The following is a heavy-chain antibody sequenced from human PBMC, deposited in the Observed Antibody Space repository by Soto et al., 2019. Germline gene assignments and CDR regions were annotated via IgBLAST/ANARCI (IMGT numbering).Heavy chain of an antibody. CDR2: IYYSGST. CDR1: GGSISPYY. CDR3: ARASYYSDSSGYYYDY. Sequence: SETLSLTCTVSGGSISPYYWSWIRQTPGKGLEWIAYIYYSGSTNYNPSLKSRVTISVDTSKNQCSLKLSSVTAADTAVYYCARASYYSDSSGYYYDYWGQGTLVTVSS. V-gene: IGHV4-59*01. D-gene: IGHD3-22*01. J-gene: IGHJ4*02.